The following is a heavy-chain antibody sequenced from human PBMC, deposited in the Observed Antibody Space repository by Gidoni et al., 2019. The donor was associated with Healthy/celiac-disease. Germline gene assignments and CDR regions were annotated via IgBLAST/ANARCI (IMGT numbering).Heavy chain of an antibody. J-gene: IGHJ6*02. Sequence: QVQLVESGGGVVQAGRSRRLSCAASGLPFSSYAMHWVRQAPGKGLEWVAVISYDGSNKYYADSVKGRFTISRDNSKNTLYLQMNSLRAEDTAVYYCARDPIPGGMDVWGQGTTVTVSS. CDR3: ARDPIPGGMDV. CDR1: GLPFSSYA. V-gene: IGHV3-30*04. CDR2: ISYDGSNK. D-gene: IGHD2-21*01.